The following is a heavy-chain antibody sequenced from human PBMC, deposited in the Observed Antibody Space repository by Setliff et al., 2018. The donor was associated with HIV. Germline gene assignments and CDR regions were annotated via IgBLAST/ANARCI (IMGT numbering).Heavy chain of an antibody. CDR1: GDSITTGVYY. D-gene: IGHD5-18*01. Sequence: PSETLSLTCTVSGDSITTGVYYWSWIRQPPGKGLEWIGYIYTSGSTNYNPSLKSRVAMSVDTSKQQFSLEVSSVTAADTAVYYCARTRGYSYGTLAGFDYWGRGSLVTVSS. CDR3: ARTRGYSYGTLAGFDY. CDR2: IYTSGST. J-gene: IGHJ4*01. V-gene: IGHV4-61*08.